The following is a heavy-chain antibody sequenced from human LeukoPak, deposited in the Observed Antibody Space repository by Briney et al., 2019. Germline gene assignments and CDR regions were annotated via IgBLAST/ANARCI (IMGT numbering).Heavy chain of an antibody. CDR2: ISGSGGST. V-gene: IGHV3-23*01. J-gene: IGHJ4*02. D-gene: IGHD3-22*01. Sequence: GGSLRLSCAASGFTFSSYAMSWVRQAPGKGLEWVSAISGSGGSTYYADSVKGRFTISRDNSKNTLYLQMNSLRAEDTAVYYCAKDLDLNYYDSSGPNYGDYWGRGTLVTVSS. CDR3: AKDLDLNYYDSSGPNYGDY. CDR1: GFTFSSYA.